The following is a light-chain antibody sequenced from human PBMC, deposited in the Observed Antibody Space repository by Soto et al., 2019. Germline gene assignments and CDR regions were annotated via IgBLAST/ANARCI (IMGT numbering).Light chain of an antibody. Sequence: EIVLTQSPNTLSLYPGERATLSCRASQSVSSNLAWYQQKPGQAPRLLIYGASSRATGIPDRFSGSGSGTDFTLTISRLEPEDFAVYYCQQYGSSPWTFGQGTKVDNK. CDR2: GAS. V-gene: IGKV3-20*01. CDR1: QSVSSN. J-gene: IGKJ1*01. CDR3: QQYGSSPWT.